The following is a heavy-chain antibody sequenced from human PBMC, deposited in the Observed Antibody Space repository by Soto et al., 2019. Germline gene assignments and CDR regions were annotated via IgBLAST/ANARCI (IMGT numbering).Heavy chain of an antibody. V-gene: IGHV3-30*18. D-gene: IGHD3-3*01. CDR1: GFTFSSYG. CDR3: ANPLVLYFDFSSGYYSRALSDYYYYGMDV. J-gene: IGHJ6*02. Sequence: QVQLVESGGGVVQPGRSLRLSCAASGFTFSSYGMHWVRQAPGKGLELVAVISYDGSNKYYADSVQGRFTISRDNSKNTLYLHMNSLRAEDTGVYYCANPLVLYFDFSSGYYSRALSDYYYYGMDVWGQGNTVTVSS. CDR2: ISYDGSNK.